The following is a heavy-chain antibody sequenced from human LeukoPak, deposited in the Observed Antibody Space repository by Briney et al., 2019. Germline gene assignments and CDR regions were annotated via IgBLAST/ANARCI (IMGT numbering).Heavy chain of an antibody. Sequence: GGSLRLSCAASGFTFSDYNMRWIRQAPGKGLEWVSSISRSGSTKYYADSVKGRFTISRDNAKNSLFLQMNSLRAEDTAVYYCARHVSQRSVLRYFDWLLFYNWFDPWGQGTLVTVSS. V-gene: IGHV3-11*01. CDR1: GFTFSDYN. D-gene: IGHD3-9*01. CDR2: ISRSGSTK. CDR3: ARHVSQRSVLRYFDWLLFYNWFDP. J-gene: IGHJ5*02.